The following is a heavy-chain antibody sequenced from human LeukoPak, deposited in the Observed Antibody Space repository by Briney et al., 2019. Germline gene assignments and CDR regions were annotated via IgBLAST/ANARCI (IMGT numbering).Heavy chain of an antibody. J-gene: IGHJ4*02. CDR2: ISGSGGST. CDR3: ANGYDYGDPHDY. Sequence: GGSLRLSCAASGFTFSIYAMSWVRQALGKGLEWVSAISGSGGSTYYADSVKGRFTISRDNSKNTLYLQMNSLRAEDTAVYYCANGYDYGDPHDYWGQGTLVTVSS. D-gene: IGHD4-17*01. V-gene: IGHV3-23*01. CDR1: GFTFSIYA.